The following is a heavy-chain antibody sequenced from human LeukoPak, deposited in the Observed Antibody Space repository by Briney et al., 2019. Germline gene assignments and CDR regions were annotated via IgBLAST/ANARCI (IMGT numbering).Heavy chain of an antibody. V-gene: IGHV3-33*01. Sequence: GGSLRLSCAASGFTFSSYGMHWVRQAPGKGLEWVAVIWYDGSNKYYADSVKGRFTISRDNSKNTLYLQMNSLRAEDTAVYYCARDSPRYYYGSGLPSPGFDPWGQGTLVNVSS. CDR1: GFTFSSYG. CDR3: ARDSPRYYYGSGLPSPGFDP. CDR2: IWYDGSNK. D-gene: IGHD3-10*01. J-gene: IGHJ5*02.